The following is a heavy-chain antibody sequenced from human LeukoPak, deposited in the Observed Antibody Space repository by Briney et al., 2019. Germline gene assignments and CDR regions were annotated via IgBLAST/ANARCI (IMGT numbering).Heavy chain of an antibody. CDR3: ARAKTRTVAGNFDY. CDR1: GGTFSSYA. CDR2: IIPIFGTA. Sequence: SVKVSCKASGGTFSSYAISWVRQAPGQGLEWMGGIIPIFGTANYAQKFQGRVTITADESTSTAYMELSSLRSEDTAVYYCARAKTRTVAGNFDYWGQGTRVTVSS. V-gene: IGHV1-69*01. D-gene: IGHD6-19*01. J-gene: IGHJ4*02.